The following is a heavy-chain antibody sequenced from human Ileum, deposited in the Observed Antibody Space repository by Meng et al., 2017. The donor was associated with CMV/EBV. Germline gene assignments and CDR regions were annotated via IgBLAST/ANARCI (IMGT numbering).Heavy chain of an antibody. CDR3: ARRGRYDFWSGYVFDY. V-gene: IGHV4-34*01. J-gene: IGHJ4*02. CDR2: INHSGST. D-gene: IGHD3-3*01. CDR1: GGSFSGYY. Sequence: YGGSFSGYYWSWIRQPPGKGLEWIGEINHSGSTNYSPSLKSRVTTSVDTSKNQFSLKLSSVTAADTAVYYCARRGRYDFWSGYVFDYWGQGTLVTVSS.